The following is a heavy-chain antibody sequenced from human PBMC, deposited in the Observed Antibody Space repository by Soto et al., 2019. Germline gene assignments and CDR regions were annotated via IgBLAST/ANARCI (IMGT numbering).Heavy chain of an antibody. D-gene: IGHD2-8*01. CDR1: GFTFSSYG. V-gene: IGHV3-33*01. Sequence: QVQLVESGGGVVQPGRSLRLSCAASGFTFSSYGMHWVRQAPGKGLEWVAVIWYDGSNKYYADSVKGRFTISRDNSKNTLNLQMNSLRAEDTAVYYCARGRGGIEMVSYYYGMDVWGQGTTVTVSS. CDR3: ARGRGGIEMVSYYYGMDV. CDR2: IWYDGSNK. J-gene: IGHJ6*02.